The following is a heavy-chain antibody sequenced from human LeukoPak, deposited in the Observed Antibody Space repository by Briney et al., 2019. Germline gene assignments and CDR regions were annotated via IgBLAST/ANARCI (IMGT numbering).Heavy chain of an antibody. CDR3: VGYELRRFDP. D-gene: IGHD5-12*01. Sequence: GGSLRLSSAASGFTFSSYSMNWVRQAPGKGLEWVSYISSSSSTIYYADSVKGRFTISRDNAKNSLYLQMNSLRAEDTAVYYCVGYELRRFDPWGQGTLVTVSS. CDR1: GFTFSSYS. J-gene: IGHJ5*02. CDR2: ISSSSSTI. V-gene: IGHV3-48*01.